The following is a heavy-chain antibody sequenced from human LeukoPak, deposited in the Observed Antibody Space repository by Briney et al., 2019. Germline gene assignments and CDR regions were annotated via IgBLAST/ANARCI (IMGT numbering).Heavy chain of an antibody. D-gene: IGHD1-1*01. CDR2: IYPGDSDT. Sequence: GESLKISCKISGYKLTNNWIGWVRQVPGKGLEWMGLIYPGDSDTRYSPSFQGQVTISADKSISTAYLQWSSLKASDTAMYYCARPVYTTGTSNYFDYWGQGTLVTVSS. J-gene: IGHJ4*02. V-gene: IGHV5-51*01. CDR3: ARPVYTTGTSNYFDY. CDR1: GYKLTNNW.